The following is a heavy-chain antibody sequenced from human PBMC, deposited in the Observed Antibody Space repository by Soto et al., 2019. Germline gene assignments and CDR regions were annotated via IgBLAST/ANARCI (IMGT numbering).Heavy chain of an antibody. CDR1: GYTFTENQ. J-gene: IGHJ5*02. Sequence: ASVKVSCKASGYTFTENQIHWLRRAPGQRLEWMGRIDPKSGDTTFAQTYQGRVTMTRDTSSNTVYMELTRLTSDETAIYYCPRRQLPDYIRWSFDPWGQGTLVTVSS. CDR3: PRRQLPDYIRWSFDP. CDR2: IDPKSGDT. D-gene: IGHD3-16*01. V-gene: IGHV1-2*02.